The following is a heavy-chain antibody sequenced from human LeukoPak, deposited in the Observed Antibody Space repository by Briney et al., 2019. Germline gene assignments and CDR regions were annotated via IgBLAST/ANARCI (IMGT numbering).Heavy chain of an antibody. V-gene: IGHV3-30-3*01. J-gene: IGHJ4*02. CDR1: GFTFSSYP. Sequence: GGSLRLACAASGFTFSSYPLHWVRQAPGKGLEWVTLISYDGSKIYYADSVKGRFTISRDNSKNTLYLQMNSLRAEDTAVYYCAREDCGGDCFSWGQGTLVTVSS. CDR2: ISYDGSKI. CDR3: AREDCGGDCFS. D-gene: IGHD2-21*02.